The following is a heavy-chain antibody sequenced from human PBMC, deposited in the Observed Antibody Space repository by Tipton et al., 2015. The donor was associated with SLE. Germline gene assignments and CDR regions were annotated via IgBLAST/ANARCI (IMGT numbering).Heavy chain of an antibody. D-gene: IGHD3-9*01. Sequence: TLSLTCTVSDGSIRSTNYYWGWIRQPPGKGLEWIGSIFYTGSTYYNPSLKSRVTISVDTSKNQFSLKMSSVTAADTAVYYCARDLQPSIERYFDWLGGWFDPWGQGTLVTVSS. J-gene: IGHJ5*02. CDR3: ARDLQPSIERYFDWLGGWFDP. V-gene: IGHV4-39*07. CDR2: IFYTGST. CDR1: DGSIRSTNYY.